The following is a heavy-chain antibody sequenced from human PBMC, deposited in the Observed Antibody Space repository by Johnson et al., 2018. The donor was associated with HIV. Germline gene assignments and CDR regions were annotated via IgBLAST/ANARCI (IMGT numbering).Heavy chain of an antibody. J-gene: IGHJ3*02. CDR3: AKVQGFRRAFDI. V-gene: IGHV3-30*02. Sequence: QVQLVESGGGVVQPGGSLRLSCAASGFTFSSYGMHWVRQAPGTGLEWVAFIRYDGSNKYYADSVKGRFTISRDNSKTTLYLQMNSLRAEDTAVYYCAKVQGFRRAFDIWGQGTMVTVSS. CDR1: GFTFSSYG. D-gene: IGHD2-15*01. CDR2: IRYDGSNK.